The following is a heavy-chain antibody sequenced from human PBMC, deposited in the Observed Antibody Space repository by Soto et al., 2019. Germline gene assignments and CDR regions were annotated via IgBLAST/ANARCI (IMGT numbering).Heavy chain of an antibody. CDR3: ARGKYSSPRGGLDV. CDR2: IYYSGST. D-gene: IGHD4-4*01. Sequence: PSETLSLTCTVSGGYISSGGYYWSWIRQHPGKGLEWIGYIYYSGSTYYNPSLKSRVTISVDTSKNQFSLKASDSALYYCARGKYSSPRGGLDVWGQGTPVTVSS. CDR1: GGYISSGGYY. J-gene: IGHJ6*02. V-gene: IGHV4-31*03.